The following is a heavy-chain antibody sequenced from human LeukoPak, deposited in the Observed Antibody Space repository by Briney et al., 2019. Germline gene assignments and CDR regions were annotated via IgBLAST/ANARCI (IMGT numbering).Heavy chain of an antibody. V-gene: IGHV3-23*01. Sequence: GGSLRLSCTASGFTFTTYAMTWVRQTPGKGLEWVSTVIARGESTYYADSVKGRFTISRDNSKNTLYLQMNSLRAEDTAVYYCAKSRDRGVPTYYYDSSGSSHFDLWGRGTLVTVSS. J-gene: IGHJ2*01. CDR3: AKSRDRGVPTYYYDSSGSSHFDL. D-gene: IGHD3-22*01. CDR1: GFTFTTYA. CDR2: VIARGEST.